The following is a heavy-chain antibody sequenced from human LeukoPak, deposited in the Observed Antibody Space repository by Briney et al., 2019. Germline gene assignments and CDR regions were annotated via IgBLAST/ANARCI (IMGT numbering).Heavy chain of an antibody. D-gene: IGHD3-22*01. CDR1: GGSISSYY. J-gene: IGHJ4*02. Sequence: SETLSLTCTVSGGSISSYYWSWIRQPPGKGLEWIGYIYYSGSTNYNPSLKSRVTISVDTSKNQFSLKLSSVTAADTAVYYCARSHSLYYYDSSGYAYWGQGTLVTVSS. CDR2: IYYSGST. CDR3: ARSHSLYYYDSSGYAY. V-gene: IGHV4-59*01.